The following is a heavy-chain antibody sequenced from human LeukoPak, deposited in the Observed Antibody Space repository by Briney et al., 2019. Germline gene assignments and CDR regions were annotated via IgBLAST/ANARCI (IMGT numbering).Heavy chain of an antibody. CDR3: ARDRGGTDDFWSGYYTGYFDY. D-gene: IGHD3-3*01. V-gene: IGHV3-48*01. J-gene: IGHJ4*02. CDR1: GFTFSNYN. Sequence: GGSLRLSCAASGFTFSNYNMNWVRQAPGKGLEWVSYISSSSRTIYYADSVKGRFTISRDNAKNSLYLQMNSLRAEDTAVFYCARDRGGTDDFWSGYYTGYFDYWGQGTLVTVSS. CDR2: ISSSSRTI.